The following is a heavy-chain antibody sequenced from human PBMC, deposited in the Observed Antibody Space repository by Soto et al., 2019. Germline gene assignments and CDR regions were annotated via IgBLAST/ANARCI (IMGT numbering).Heavy chain of an antibody. V-gene: IGHV4-59*01. D-gene: IGHD2-8*02. CDR2: IYYSGRS. J-gene: IGHJ4*02. CDR1: GGSISSDY. Sequence: SETLSLTCTVSGGSISSDYWSWIRQPPGKGLEWIGYIYYSGRSNYNPSLTGRGTISVDTSKNKFSLQLTSVAAADAAVYYCASDTETNFDNWGQGTLVTVSS. CDR3: ASDTETNFDN.